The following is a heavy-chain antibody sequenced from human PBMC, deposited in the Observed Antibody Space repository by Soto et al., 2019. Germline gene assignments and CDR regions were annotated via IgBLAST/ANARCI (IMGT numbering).Heavy chain of an antibody. CDR1: GGSFSGYY. CDR2: INHSGST. D-gene: IGHD5-12*01. V-gene: IGHV4-34*01. Sequence: SETLSLTCPVYGGSFSGYYWSWIRQPPGKGLEWIGEINHSGSTNYNPSLKSRVTISVDTSKNQFSLKLSSVTAADTAVYYCARRWLRYQDGHNWFDPSGQGTLVTVSS. J-gene: IGHJ5*02. CDR3: ARRWLRYQDGHNWFDP.